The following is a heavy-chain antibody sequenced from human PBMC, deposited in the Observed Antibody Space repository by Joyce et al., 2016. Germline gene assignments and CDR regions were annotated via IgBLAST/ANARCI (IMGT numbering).Heavy chain of an antibody. CDR2: INHSGST. J-gene: IGHJ5*02. V-gene: IGHV4-34*01. Sequence: QVQLQQWGAGLLKPSETLSLTCAVYGGSFSGYYWSWIRQPPGKGLEWIGEINHSGSTNYNPSLKSRVTISGDTSKNQFSLKLSSVTAADTAVYYCARGPRSNWGLVWFDPWGQGTLVTVSS. D-gene: IGHD7-27*01. CDR3: ARGPRSNWGLVWFDP. CDR1: GGSFSGYY.